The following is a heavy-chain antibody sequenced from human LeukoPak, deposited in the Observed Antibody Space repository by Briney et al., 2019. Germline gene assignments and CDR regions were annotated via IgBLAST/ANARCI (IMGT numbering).Heavy chain of an antibody. CDR3: ARQYYDFWSGWHAFDI. V-gene: IGHV5-51*01. CDR2: IYPGDSDT. J-gene: IGHJ3*02. D-gene: IGHD3-3*01. Sequence: GESLKISCKGSGYSFTSYWIGWVRQMPGKGLEWMGIIYPGDSDTRYSPSFQGQVTISADKSISTAYLQWSSLKASDTAMYYCARQYYDFWSGWHAFDIWGQGTMVTVSS. CDR1: GYSFTSYW.